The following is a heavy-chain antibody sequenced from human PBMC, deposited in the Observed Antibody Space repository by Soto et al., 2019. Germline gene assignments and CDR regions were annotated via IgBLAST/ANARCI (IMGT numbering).Heavy chain of an antibody. CDR1: GFTFGDYA. V-gene: IGHV3-49*04. Sequence: GGCLRLYCTTSGFTFGDYALSWVRQAPGKGLEWVGFIRRNAYGGTTDYAASVKGRFTISRDDSKSIAYLQMNSLRTEDTALYYCTRASSLDFDFWGQGTLVTVAS. CDR3: TRASSLDFDF. J-gene: IGHJ4*02. CDR2: IRRNAYGGTT. D-gene: IGHD3-16*01.